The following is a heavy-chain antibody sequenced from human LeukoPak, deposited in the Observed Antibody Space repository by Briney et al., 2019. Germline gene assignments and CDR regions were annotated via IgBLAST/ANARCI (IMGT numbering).Heavy chain of an antibody. Sequence: SQTLSLTCAVSGGSISSGGYYWSWIRQHPGKGLEWIGYIYYSGSTYYNPSLKSRVTISVDTSKNQFSLKLYSVTAADTAVYYCARDDPALGCSTTSCYGYWGQGTLVTVSS. CDR3: ARDDPALGCSTTSCYGY. CDR1: GGSISSGGYY. J-gene: IGHJ4*02. V-gene: IGHV4-31*11. CDR2: IYYSGST. D-gene: IGHD2-2*01.